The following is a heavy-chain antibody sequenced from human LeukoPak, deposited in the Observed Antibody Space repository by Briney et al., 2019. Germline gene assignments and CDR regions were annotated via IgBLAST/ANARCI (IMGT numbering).Heavy chain of an antibody. V-gene: IGHV3-21*01. CDR1: GFTFSRYS. CDR3: ASQLGDASDI. D-gene: IGHD6-13*01. J-gene: IGHJ3*02. CDR2: ITTSSSYI. Sequence: GGSLRLSCAASGFTFSRYSLNWVRQAPGKGLEWVSSITTSSSYIYYADSVKGRFTISRDNGKNSLYLQMNSLRAEDTAVYYCASQLGDASDIWGQGTMVTVSS.